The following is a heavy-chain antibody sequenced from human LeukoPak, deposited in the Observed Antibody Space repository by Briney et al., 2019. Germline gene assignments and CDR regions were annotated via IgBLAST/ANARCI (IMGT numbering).Heavy chain of an antibody. CDR1: GFTVSSNY. D-gene: IGHD3-22*01. V-gene: IGHV3-66*01. CDR3: ARGGDYYYDSSGYSAPFDY. Sequence: GGSLRLSCAASGFTVSSNYMNWVRQAPGKGLEWVSVIYSGGSTYYADSVKGRFTISRDNAKNSLYLQMNSLRAEDTAVYYCARGGDYYYDSSGYSAPFDYWGQGTLVTVSS. J-gene: IGHJ4*02. CDR2: IYSGGST.